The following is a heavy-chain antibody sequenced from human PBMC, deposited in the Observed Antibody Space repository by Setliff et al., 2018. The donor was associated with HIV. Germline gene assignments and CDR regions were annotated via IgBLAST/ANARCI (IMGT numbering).Heavy chain of an antibody. CDR3: ARDQKGYSYGYFDS. Sequence: PSETLSFTCTSSGDSISGYYWSWIRQPAGKGLEWIGRMHTSGNTNYNPSLKSRVTMSVDTSKNQFSLRLSSVTAADTAVYYCARDQKGYSYGYFDSWGQGTLVTVSS. V-gene: IGHV4-4*07. D-gene: IGHD5-18*01. J-gene: IGHJ4*02. CDR2: MHTSGNT. CDR1: GDSISGYY.